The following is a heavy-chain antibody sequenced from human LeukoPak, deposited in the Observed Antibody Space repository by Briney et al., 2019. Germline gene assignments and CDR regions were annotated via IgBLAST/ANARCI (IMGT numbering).Heavy chain of an antibody. CDR1: GFTLSYYS. D-gene: IGHD5-18*01. Sequence: GGSLRLSCAASGFTLSYYSINWVRQAPGKGLEWVSYISSSSSSIYYADSVKGRFTISTDNAKNSLYLQMNSLRAEDTAVYFCASEGEYNFGYFHWGQGTLVTVSS. V-gene: IGHV3-48*04. CDR3: ASEGEYNFGYFH. CDR2: ISSSSSSI. J-gene: IGHJ4*02.